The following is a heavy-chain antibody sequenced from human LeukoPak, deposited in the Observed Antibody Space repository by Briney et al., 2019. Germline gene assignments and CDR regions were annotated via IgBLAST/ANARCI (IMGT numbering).Heavy chain of an antibody. Sequence: SETLSLTCTVSGGSIGSYYWSWIRQPPGKGLEWIGYIYYSGSTNYNPSLKSRVTISVDTSKNQFSLKLSSVTAADTAVYYCARQTGYSYGKGFDYWGQGTLVTVSS. D-gene: IGHD5-18*01. J-gene: IGHJ4*02. CDR3: ARQTGYSYGKGFDY. CDR2: IYYSGST. V-gene: IGHV4-59*08. CDR1: GGSIGSYY.